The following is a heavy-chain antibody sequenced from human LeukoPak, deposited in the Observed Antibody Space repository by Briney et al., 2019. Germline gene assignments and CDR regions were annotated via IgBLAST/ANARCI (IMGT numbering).Heavy chain of an antibody. D-gene: IGHD5-24*01. CDR2: TYYRSKWYN. J-gene: IGHJ3*01. CDR3: ARGGQGDGYSADEAFDF. V-gene: IGHV6-1*01. Sequence: SRTLSLTCAISGDSVSVNSTAYNWIRQSPSRGLEWLGRTYYRSKWYNDYAISVKSRITVNPDTSRNQLSLQLNSVTPEDTAVYYCARGGQGDGYSADEAFDFWGPGTMVTVSS. CDR1: GDSVSVNSTA.